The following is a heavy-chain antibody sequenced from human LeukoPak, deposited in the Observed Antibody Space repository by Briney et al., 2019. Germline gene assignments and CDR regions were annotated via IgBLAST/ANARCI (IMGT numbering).Heavy chain of an antibody. CDR1: GGTFSSYA. CDR2: IIPIFGTA. D-gene: IGHD3-22*01. CDR3: ARDLTHQSYYDSSGYYPRGAFDI. V-gene: IGHV1-69*13. J-gene: IGHJ3*02. Sequence: SVKVSCKASGGTFSSYAISWVRQAPGQGLEWMGGIIPIFGTANYAQKFQGRVTITADESTSTAYMELSSLRSEDTAVYYCARDLTHQSYYDSSGYYPRGAFDIWGQGTMVTVSS.